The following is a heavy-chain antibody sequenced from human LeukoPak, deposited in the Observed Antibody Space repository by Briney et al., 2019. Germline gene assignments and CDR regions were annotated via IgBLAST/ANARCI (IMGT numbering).Heavy chain of an antibody. V-gene: IGHV3-21*01. CDR2: ISTSSRYI. D-gene: IGHD2-2*01. CDR3: ARADCSSSTCYLRRSWFDP. CDR1: GFTLSNYD. Sequence: GGSLRLSCAASGFTLSNYDMNLVRQAPGKGLEWVSSISTSSRYIYYKDSVRGRFTISRDDAKNSLYLEMNSLRAEDTAVYYCARADCSSSTCYLRRSWFDPWGQGTLVTVSS. J-gene: IGHJ5*02.